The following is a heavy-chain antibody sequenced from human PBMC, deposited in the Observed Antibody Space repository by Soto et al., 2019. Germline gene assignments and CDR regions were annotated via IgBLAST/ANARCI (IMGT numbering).Heavy chain of an antibody. Sequence: SETLSLTFAVYGGSFSGYYWSWIRQPPGKGLEWIGEINHSGSTNYNPSLKSRVTISVDTSKNQFSLKLSSVTAADTAVYYCARTQGPPLFWSGYLYYFDYWGQGTLVT. CDR3: ARTQGPPLFWSGYLYYFDY. CDR1: GGSFSGYY. D-gene: IGHD3-3*01. CDR2: INHSGST. J-gene: IGHJ4*02. V-gene: IGHV4-34*01.